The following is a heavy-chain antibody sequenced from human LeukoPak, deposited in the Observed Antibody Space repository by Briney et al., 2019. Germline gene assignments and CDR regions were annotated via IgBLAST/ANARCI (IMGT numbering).Heavy chain of an antibody. CDR1: GFTFSSYW. CDR3: ARSPSCGGDCS. CDR2: INSDGSST. J-gene: IGHJ5*02. V-gene: IGHV3-74*03. D-gene: IGHD2-21*02. Sequence: GGSLRLSCAVSGFTFSSYWMHWVRQAPGKGLVWVSGINSDGSSTTYADSVKGRFTISRDNAKNTLYLQMNSLRAEDTAVYYCARSPSCGGDCSWGQGTLVTVSS.